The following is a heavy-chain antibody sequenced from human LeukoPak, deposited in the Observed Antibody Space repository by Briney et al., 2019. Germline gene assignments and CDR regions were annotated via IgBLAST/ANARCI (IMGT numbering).Heavy chain of an antibody. CDR2: IYPDGRA. V-gene: IGHV3-53*01. J-gene: IGHJ4*02. CDR3: GRMPNGADN. D-gene: IGHD1-26*01. CDR1: GFIVSDNY. Sequence: GGSLRLSCVASGFIVSDNYMSWIRQALGKEPQWVSIIYPDGRAFYADSVKGRFTISRDNSRNTLYLQMNSLRADDTALYARGRMPNGADNWGQGTLVTVPS.